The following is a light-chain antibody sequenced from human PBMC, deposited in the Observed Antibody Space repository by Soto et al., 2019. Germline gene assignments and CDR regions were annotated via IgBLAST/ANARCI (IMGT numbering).Light chain of an antibody. J-gene: IGKJ3*01. Sequence: DIQMTQSPSSLSASVGDRVSITCRASQGITSYLAWYQQKPGKGPKLLIYSASTLQSGVPSRFSGSGSATNFTLTIHTLQPEDVATYSCQKYKSASFTSDPGTKVHIK. CDR3: QKYKSASFT. CDR2: SAS. CDR1: QGITSY. V-gene: IGKV1-27*01.